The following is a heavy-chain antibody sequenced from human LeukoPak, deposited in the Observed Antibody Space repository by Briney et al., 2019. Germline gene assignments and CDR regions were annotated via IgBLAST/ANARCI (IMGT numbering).Heavy chain of an antibody. V-gene: IGHV3-74*01. CDR3: ARGGPDSSDYSSLFDY. D-gene: IGHD3-22*01. Sequence: GGSLRLSCAASGFTFSNYWMSWVRQAPGKGLVWVSRINSDGSSRHYADSVKDRFTISRDNAKNTLHLQMTSLRAEDTAVYYCARGGPDSSDYSSLFDYWGRGTVVTVSS. J-gene: IGHJ4*02. CDR1: GFTFSNYW. CDR2: INSDGSSR.